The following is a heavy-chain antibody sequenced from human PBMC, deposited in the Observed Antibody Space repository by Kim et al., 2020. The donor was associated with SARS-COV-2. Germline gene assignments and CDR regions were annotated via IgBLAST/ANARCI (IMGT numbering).Heavy chain of an antibody. CDR2: ISSSSSYI. CDR3: ARVRNYDFWSGYENYYYYYMDV. CDR1: GFTFSSYS. J-gene: IGHJ6*03. Sequence: GGSLRLSYAASGFTFSSYSMNWVRQAPGKGLEWVSSISSSSSYIYYADSVKGRFTISRDNAKNSLYLQMNSLRAEDTAVYYCARVRNYDFWSGYENYYYYYMDVWGKGTTVTVSS. V-gene: IGHV3-21*01. D-gene: IGHD3-3*01.